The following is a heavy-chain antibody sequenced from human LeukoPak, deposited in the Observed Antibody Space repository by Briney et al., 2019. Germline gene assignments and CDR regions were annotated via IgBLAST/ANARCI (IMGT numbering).Heavy chain of an antibody. V-gene: IGHV3-66*01. CDR3: ARGRRTVTIDAFDI. CDR2: IYSGGST. CDR1: GFTVSSNY. D-gene: IGHD4-17*01. J-gene: IGHJ3*02. Sequence: GGSLRLSCAASGFTVSSNYMSWVRQAPGKGLEWVSVIYSGGSTYYADSVKGRFTISRDNSKNTLYLQMNSLRAEDTAVYYCARGRRTVTIDAFDIWGQGTIVTVSS.